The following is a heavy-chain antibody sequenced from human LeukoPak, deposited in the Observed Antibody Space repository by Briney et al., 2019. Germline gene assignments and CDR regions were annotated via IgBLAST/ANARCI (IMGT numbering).Heavy chain of an antibody. CDR1: GFTFSNYA. J-gene: IGHJ4*02. CDR2: VSSSGTYI. Sequence: GGSLRLSCVASGFTFSNYAMNWVRQAPGKGLEWVSSVSSSGTYIYYADTDSVKGRFTISRDNAKNSVYLQMNSLRVEDTALYYCARGGYTYGPGLWGQGVLVTVSS. D-gene: IGHD5-18*01. V-gene: IGHV3-21*01. CDR3: ARGGYTYGPGL.